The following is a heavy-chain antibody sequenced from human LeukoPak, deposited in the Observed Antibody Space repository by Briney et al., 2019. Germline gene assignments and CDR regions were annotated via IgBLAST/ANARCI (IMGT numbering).Heavy chain of an antibody. Sequence: PGGSLRLSCAASGFTFSRYGMHWVRQAPGKGLEWVAVIWYDGSNKYYADSVKGRFTISRDNSKNTLYLQMNSLRAEDTAVYYCARASSRDGYNYFDYWGQGTLVTVSS. CDR2: IWYDGSNK. D-gene: IGHD5-24*01. CDR1: GFTFSRYG. CDR3: ARASSRDGYNYFDY. J-gene: IGHJ4*02. V-gene: IGHV3-33*01.